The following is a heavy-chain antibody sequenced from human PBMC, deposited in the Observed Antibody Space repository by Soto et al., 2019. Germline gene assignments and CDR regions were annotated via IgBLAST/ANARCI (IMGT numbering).Heavy chain of an antibody. V-gene: IGHV3-48*03. J-gene: IGHJ4*02. Sequence: PGGSLRLSCAASGFTFSSYEMNWVRQAPGKGLEWVSYISSSGSTIYYADSVKGRFTISRDNAKNSLYLQMNSLRAEVTAVYYCARDRSYYDSSGYHPFDYWGQGT. D-gene: IGHD3-22*01. CDR1: GFTFSSYE. CDR2: ISSSGSTI. CDR3: ARDRSYYDSSGYHPFDY.